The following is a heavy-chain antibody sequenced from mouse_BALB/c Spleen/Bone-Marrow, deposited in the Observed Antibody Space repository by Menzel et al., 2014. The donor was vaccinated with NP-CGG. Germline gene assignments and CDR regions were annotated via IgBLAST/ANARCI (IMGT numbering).Heavy chain of an antibody. V-gene: IGHV7-3*02. CDR2: IRNKANGYTA. CDR3: ARDENVGVYGYFDV. J-gene: IGHJ1*01. Sequence: EVQRVESGGGSVQPGGSLRLSCATSGFTFTDYYMSWVRQPPGKALEWLGFIRNKANGYTAEYSASVKGRFTISRDSYQRILYLQMNTLRAEDSATYYCARDENVGVYGYFDVWGAGTTVTVSS. CDR1: GFTFTDYY.